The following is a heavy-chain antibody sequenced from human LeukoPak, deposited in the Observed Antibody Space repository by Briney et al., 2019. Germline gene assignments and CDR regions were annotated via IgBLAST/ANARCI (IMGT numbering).Heavy chain of an antibody. Sequence: GASVKVSCKASGYTFTSYGISWVRQAPGQGLEWMGWISAYNGNTNYAQKLQGRVTMTTDASTSTAYMELRSQRSDDTAVYYCARDSRRYNWNDEDWFDPWGQGTLVTVSS. J-gene: IGHJ5*02. CDR3: ARDSRRYNWNDEDWFDP. D-gene: IGHD1-20*01. CDR1: GYTFTSYG. V-gene: IGHV1-18*04. CDR2: ISAYNGNT.